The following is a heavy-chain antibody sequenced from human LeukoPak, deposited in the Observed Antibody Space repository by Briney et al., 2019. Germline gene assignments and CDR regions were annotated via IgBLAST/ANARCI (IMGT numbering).Heavy chain of an antibody. CDR2: ISGSGGST. CDR1: GFTFSSYA. CDR3: AKDDFRGGNTTVVLDY. Sequence: GGSLRLSCAASGFTFSSYAMSWVRQAPGKGLEWVSAISGSGGSTYYADSVKGRFTISRDNSKNTLYLQMSSLRAEDTAVYYCAKDDFRGGNTTVVLDYWGQGTLVTVSS. V-gene: IGHV3-23*01. D-gene: IGHD4-11*01. J-gene: IGHJ4*02.